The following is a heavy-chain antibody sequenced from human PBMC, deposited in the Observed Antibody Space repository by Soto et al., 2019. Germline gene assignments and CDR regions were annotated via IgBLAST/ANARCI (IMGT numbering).Heavy chain of an antibody. V-gene: IGHV3-53*01. Sequence: DVQLVASGGGLIQPGESLRLSCAAFGFTVSGKKYVAWVRQAPGKGLEWVSALYDLDGTYYADSAKGRFTTSSDSSRTTVYLQMNSLRPDDTAVYSCATWHLQEHAYDIWGQGTMVTVSS. J-gene: IGHJ3*02. D-gene: IGHD1-1*01. CDR1: GFTVSGKKY. CDR2: LYDLDGT. CDR3: ATWHLQEHAYDI.